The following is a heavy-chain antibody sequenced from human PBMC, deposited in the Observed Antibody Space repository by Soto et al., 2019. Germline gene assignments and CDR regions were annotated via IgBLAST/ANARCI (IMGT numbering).Heavy chain of an antibody. J-gene: IGHJ6*03. CDR2: ISSSSSTI. V-gene: IGHV3-48*01. Sequence: PGGSLRLSCAASGFTFSSYSMNWVRQAPGKGLEGVSYISSSSSTIYYADSVKGRFTISRDNAKNSLYLQMNSLRAEDTAVYYCAREIGAYGSGSYTNYYYYMDVWGKGTTVTVSS. D-gene: IGHD3-10*01. CDR1: GFTFSSYS. CDR3: AREIGAYGSGSYTNYYYYMDV.